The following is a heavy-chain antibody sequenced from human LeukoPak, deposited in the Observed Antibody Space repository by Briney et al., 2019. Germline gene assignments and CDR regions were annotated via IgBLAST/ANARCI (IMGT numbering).Heavy chain of an antibody. Sequence: SETLSLTCTVSVGSISSSSYYWGWIRQPPGKGLEWIGSIYYSGSTYYNPSLKSRVTISVDTSKNQFSLKLSSVTAADTAVYYCARLYGSGSYCYTWGQGTLVTVSS. CDR1: VGSISSSSYY. V-gene: IGHV4-39*07. CDR2: IYYSGST. D-gene: IGHD3-10*01. CDR3: ARLYGSGSYCYT. J-gene: IGHJ5*02.